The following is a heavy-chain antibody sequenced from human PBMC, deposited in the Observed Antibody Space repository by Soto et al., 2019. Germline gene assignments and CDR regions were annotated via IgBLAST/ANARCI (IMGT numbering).Heavy chain of an antibody. D-gene: IGHD3-3*01. CDR2: ISGSGGSA. Sequence: EVQLLESGGGLVKPGGSLRLSCEASGFTFSSYAMSWVRQAPGKGLEWVSGISGSGGSAYNAESMKGRFTLSRDKSKNTLYRQMSCLRAEDKSVYYCAKNLRPSFGVFVHWGQGTLVTVSS. J-gene: IGHJ4*02. CDR3: AKNLRPSFGVFVH. CDR1: GFTFSSYA. V-gene: IGHV3-23*01.